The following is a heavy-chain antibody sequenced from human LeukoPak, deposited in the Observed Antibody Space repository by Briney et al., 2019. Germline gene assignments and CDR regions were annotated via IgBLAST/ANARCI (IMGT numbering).Heavy chain of an antibody. J-gene: IGHJ4*02. CDR3: ARGRRQLIVQTSLDY. CDR2: INPSGGST. D-gene: IGHD3-22*01. Sequence: ASVKVSCKASGYTFTTYYMHWVRQAPGQGLDWMGIINPSGGSTSYAQKFQGRVTMTRDMSTSTVYMELSSLRSEDTAVYYCARGRRQLIVQTSLDYWGQGTLVTVSS. V-gene: IGHV1-46*01. CDR1: GYTFTTYY.